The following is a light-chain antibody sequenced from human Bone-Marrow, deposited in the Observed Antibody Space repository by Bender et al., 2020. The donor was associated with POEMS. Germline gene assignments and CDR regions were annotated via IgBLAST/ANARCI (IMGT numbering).Light chain of an antibody. J-gene: IGLJ2*01. V-gene: IGLV2-8*01. Sequence: QSALTQPPSASGSPGQSVTISCTGTSSDVGGYNYVSWYQQHPGKAPKLMICEVNKRPSGIPDRFSGSKSGTSATLGITGLQTGDEADYYCGTWDNSLSAGLFGGGTKLTVL. CDR3: GTWDNSLSAGL. CDR2: EVN. CDR1: SSDVGGYNY.